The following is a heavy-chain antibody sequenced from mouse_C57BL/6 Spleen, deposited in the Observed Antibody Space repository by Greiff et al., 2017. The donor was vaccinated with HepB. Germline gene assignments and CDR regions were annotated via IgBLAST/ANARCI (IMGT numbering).Heavy chain of an antibody. CDR2: ISYDGSN. CDR1: GYSITSGYY. CDR3: ARGIYYDPYYFDY. V-gene: IGHV3-6*01. D-gene: IGHD2-4*01. J-gene: IGHJ2*01. Sequence: EVQLQQSGPGLVKPSQSLSLTCSVTGYSITSGYYWNWIRQFPGNKLEWMGYISYDGSNNYNPSLKNRISITRDTSKNQFFLKLNSVTTEDTATYYCARGIYYDPYYFDYWGQGTTLTVSS.